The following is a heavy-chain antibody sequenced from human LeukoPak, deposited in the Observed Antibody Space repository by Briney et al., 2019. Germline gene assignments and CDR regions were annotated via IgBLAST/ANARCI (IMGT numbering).Heavy chain of an antibody. CDR1: GFTFSRHW. CDR3: TTARDLTGLDY. Sequence: PGGSLRLSCAASGFTFSRHWMHWVRQAPGKGLVWVSSINTDESSTTHADSVKGRFIISRDNAKNTLYLQMNSLKTEDTAVYYCTTARDLTGLDYWGQGTLVTVSS. V-gene: IGHV3-74*01. J-gene: IGHJ4*02. D-gene: IGHD3-9*01. CDR2: INTDESST.